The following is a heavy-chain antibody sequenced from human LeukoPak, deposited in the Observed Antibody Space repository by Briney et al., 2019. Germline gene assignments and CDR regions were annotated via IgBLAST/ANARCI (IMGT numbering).Heavy chain of an antibody. Sequence: GGSLRLSCAASGFTVSSNYMSWVRQAPGKGLEWVSVTYSGVTSYSADSVKGRFTISTDNSKNTLFLQMNSLRAEDTAVYYCVRDLALWGRGTLVTVSS. CDR3: VRDLAL. CDR2: TYSGVTS. J-gene: IGHJ2*01. CDR1: GFTVSSNY. V-gene: IGHV3-53*01.